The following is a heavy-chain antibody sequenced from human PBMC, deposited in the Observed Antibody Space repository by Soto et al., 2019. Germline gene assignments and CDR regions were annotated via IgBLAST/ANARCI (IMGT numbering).Heavy chain of an antibody. V-gene: IGHV3-11*03. CDR3: ASQYYYGSGSSTPHDY. J-gene: IGHJ4*02. D-gene: IGHD3-10*01. CDR1: GFTFSDYY. CDR2: ISSSTSHT. Sequence: GGSLRLSCAVSGFTFSDYYMTWIRQAPGKGLEWVSYISSSTSHTNYADSVKGRFTISRDNSKNTLYLQMNSLRAEDTAVYYCASQYYYGSGSSTPHDYWGQGTLVTVSS.